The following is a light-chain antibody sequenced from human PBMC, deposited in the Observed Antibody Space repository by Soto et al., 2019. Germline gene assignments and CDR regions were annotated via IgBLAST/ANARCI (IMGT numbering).Light chain of an antibody. Sequence: EIVLTQSPGTLSLSPGEGATLSCRASESVDNNYLAWYQQRPGQAPRLLIYNASSRATGIPVRFSGSGSGTDFTLTISRLEPEDFAVYYCQQYGRSRTFGQGTRLEIK. CDR3: QQYGRSRT. CDR2: NAS. V-gene: IGKV3-20*01. CDR1: ESVDNNY. J-gene: IGKJ2*01.